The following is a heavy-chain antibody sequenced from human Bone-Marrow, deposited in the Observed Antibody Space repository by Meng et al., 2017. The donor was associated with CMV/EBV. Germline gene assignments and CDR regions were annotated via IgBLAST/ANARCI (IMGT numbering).Heavy chain of an antibody. CDR2: IDISGGST. Sequence: GESLKIFCAASGFNFTSSAMSWVRQATGKGLEWVSSIDISGGSTYYADSVRGRFTISRDNSKNRLYLQMNSLRAEDTAVYYCAKDLPGVVWFGEWGQGTLVTVSS. V-gene: IGHV3-23*01. D-gene: IGHD3-10*01. J-gene: IGHJ4*02. CDR1: GFNFTSSA. CDR3: AKDLPGVVWFGE.